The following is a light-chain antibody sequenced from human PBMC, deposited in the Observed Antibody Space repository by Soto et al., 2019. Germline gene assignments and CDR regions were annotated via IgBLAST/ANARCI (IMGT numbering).Light chain of an antibody. CDR2: GAS. CDR1: QSVGTY. Sequence: EIVLTQSPATLSLSPGERATLSCRASQSVGTYLVWYQQKPGQPPRLLIYGASNRATGIPARFSGSGSGTDFTLTISSLEPEDFAVYFCQQRSNWPRTIGQGTKVDIK. J-gene: IGKJ1*01. CDR3: QQRSNWPRT. V-gene: IGKV3-11*01.